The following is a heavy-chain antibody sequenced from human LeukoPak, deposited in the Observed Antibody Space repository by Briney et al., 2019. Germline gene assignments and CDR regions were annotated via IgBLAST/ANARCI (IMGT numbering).Heavy chain of an antibody. CDR1: GFTFSSYS. V-gene: IGHV3-21*01. Sequence: GGSLRLSCAASGFTFSSYSMNWVRQAPGKGLECVSSISSSSSYIYYADSVKGRFTISRDNAKNSLYLQMNSLRAEDTAVYYCARDPPFLYDSSGYYYATDDAFDIWGQGTMVTVSS. D-gene: IGHD3-22*01. J-gene: IGHJ3*02. CDR2: ISSSSSYI. CDR3: ARDPPFLYDSSGYYYATDDAFDI.